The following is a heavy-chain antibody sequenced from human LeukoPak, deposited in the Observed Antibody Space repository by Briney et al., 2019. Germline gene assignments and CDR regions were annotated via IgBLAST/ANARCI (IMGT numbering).Heavy chain of an antibody. Sequence: PGGSLRFSCAASGFTFSSYAMSWVRQAPGKGLEWVSAISGSGGSTYYADSVKGRFTISRDNSKNTLDLQMNSLRAEDMAVYYCAKKFGYCSSTSCFPFDYWGQGTLVTVSS. CDR2: ISGSGGST. CDR1: GFTFSSYA. D-gene: IGHD2-2*03. J-gene: IGHJ4*02. V-gene: IGHV3-23*01. CDR3: AKKFGYCSSTSCFPFDY.